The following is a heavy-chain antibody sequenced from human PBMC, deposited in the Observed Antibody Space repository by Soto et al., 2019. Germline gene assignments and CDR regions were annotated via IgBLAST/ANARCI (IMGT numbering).Heavy chain of an antibody. CDR1: GGSFSGYY. V-gene: IGHV4-34*01. J-gene: IGHJ4*02. Sequence: QVQLQQWGAGLLKPSETLSLTCAVYGGSFSGYYWSWIRQPPGKGLEWIGEINHSGSTNYNPSLESRVTISVDTSKNQFSLKLSSVTAADTAVYYCASLPGGYCSGGSCYSVDYWGQGTLVTVSS. CDR3: ASLPGGYCSGGSCYSVDY. D-gene: IGHD2-15*01. CDR2: INHSGST.